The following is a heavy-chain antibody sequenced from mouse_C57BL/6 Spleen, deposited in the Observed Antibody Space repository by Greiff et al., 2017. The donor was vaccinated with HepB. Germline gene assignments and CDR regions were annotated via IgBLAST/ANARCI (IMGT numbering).Heavy chain of an antibody. Sequence: EVKLVESGEGLVKPGGSLKLSCAATGFTFSSYAMSWVRQTPEKRLEWVAYISSGGDYIYYADTVKGRFTISRDNARNTLYLQMSSLKSEDTAMYYCTRGSSGYRGYWGQGTPVTVSA. CDR3: TRGSSGYRGY. V-gene: IGHV5-9-1*02. D-gene: IGHD3-2*02. J-gene: IGHJ3*01. CDR2: ISSGGDYI. CDR1: GFTFSSYA.